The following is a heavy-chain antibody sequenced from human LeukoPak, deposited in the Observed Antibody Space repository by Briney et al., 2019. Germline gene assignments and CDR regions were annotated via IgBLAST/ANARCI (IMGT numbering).Heavy chain of an antibody. CDR3: ARDHITMVRGVIYDAFDI. J-gene: IGHJ3*02. CDR2: IYSGGST. V-gene: IGHV3-53*01. Sequence: RGSLRLSCAASGFTVSSNYMSWVRQAPGKGLEWVSVIYSGGSTYYADSVKGRFTISRDNSKNTLYLQMNSLRAEDTAVYYCARDHITMVRGVIYDAFDIWGQGTMVTLSS. CDR1: GFTVSSNY. D-gene: IGHD3-10*01.